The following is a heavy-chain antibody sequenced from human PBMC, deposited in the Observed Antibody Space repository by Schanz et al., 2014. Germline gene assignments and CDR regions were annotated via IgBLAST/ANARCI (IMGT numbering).Heavy chain of an antibody. CDR2: LNDGGVNK. V-gene: IGHV3-23*01. CDR3: AKSQGSSFDS. CDR1: GFSLDIFA. Sequence: EVHLLESGGGLVEPGGSLRLSCATSGFSLDIFAVSWVRQAPGRGLKWVSSLNDGGVNKYYADSVKGRSTISSDNSKSTLYLQMSSLRAEDTAVYYCAKSQGSSFDSWGQGTLVTVSS. J-gene: IGHJ4*02. D-gene: IGHD6-13*01.